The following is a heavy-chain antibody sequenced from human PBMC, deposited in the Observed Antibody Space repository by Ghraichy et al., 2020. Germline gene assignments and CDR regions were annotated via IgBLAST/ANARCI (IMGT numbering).Heavy chain of an antibody. Sequence: ASVKVSCKASGYTFSGYYIHWVRQGPGQGFEWMGWINPNSGGTNYAQRFQGRVTMTRDTSISTAYMELSRLNSDDTAVYYCTRQSEYFDSWGQGTLVTVSS. CDR2: INPNSGGT. V-gene: IGHV1-2*02. J-gene: IGHJ4*02. CDR3: TRQSEYFDS. D-gene: IGHD6-6*01. CDR1: GYTFSGYY.